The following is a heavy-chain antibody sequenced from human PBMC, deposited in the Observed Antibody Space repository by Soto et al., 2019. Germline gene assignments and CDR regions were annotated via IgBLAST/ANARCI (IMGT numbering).Heavy chain of an antibody. CDR3: ARRTTYYDILTGYYRGAYFDY. V-gene: IGHV4-39*01. CDR1: SGSISSSSYY. Sequence: QLQLQESGPGLVKPSETLSLTCTVSSGSISSSSYYWGWIRQPPGKGLEWIGNIYYSGSTYYNPSLKSRVTISVDTSKNQFSLKLSSVTAADTAVYYCARRTTYYDILTGYYRGAYFDYWGQGTLVTVSS. CDR2: IYYSGST. J-gene: IGHJ4*02. D-gene: IGHD3-9*01.